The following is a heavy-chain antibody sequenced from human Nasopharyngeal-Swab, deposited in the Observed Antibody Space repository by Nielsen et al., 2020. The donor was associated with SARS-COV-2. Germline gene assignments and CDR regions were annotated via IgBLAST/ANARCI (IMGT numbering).Heavy chain of an antibody. CDR2: IRQDESEK. CDR3: ARLLEVGGTPLDY. CDR1: GFTFSTYW. V-gene: IGHV3-7*01. J-gene: IGHJ4*02. Sequence: GESLKISCEASGFTFSTYWMSWVRQAPGKGLEWVANIRQDESEKYYVDSVKGRFTISRDNAKNSLFLQMNSLRVADTAVYYCARLLEVGGTPLDYWGRGTLVSVSS. D-gene: IGHD6-19*01.